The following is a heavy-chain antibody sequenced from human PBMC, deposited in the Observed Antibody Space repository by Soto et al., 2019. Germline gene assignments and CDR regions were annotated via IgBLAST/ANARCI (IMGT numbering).Heavy chain of an antibody. CDR3: ARGYYYETNYYYYGMDV. Sequence: GESLKISCKASGYTFTSYYMHWVRQAPGQGLEWMGIINPSGGSTSYAQKFQGRVTMTRDTSTSTVYMELSSLRSEDTAVYYCARGYYYETNYYYYGMDVWGQGTTVTVSS. V-gene: IGHV1-46*01. J-gene: IGHJ6*02. D-gene: IGHD3-22*01. CDR2: INPSGGST. CDR1: GYTFTSYY.